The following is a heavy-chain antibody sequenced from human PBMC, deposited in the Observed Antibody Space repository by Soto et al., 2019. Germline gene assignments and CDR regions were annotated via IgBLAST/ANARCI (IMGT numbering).Heavy chain of an antibody. CDR1: GFTFTSPA. CDR3: AAVPSYYGDSLFDY. CDR2: IVVGSGNT. J-gene: IGHJ4*02. Sequence: GASVKVSCKASGFTFTSPAMQWVRQARGQRLEWIGWIVVGSGNTNYAQKFQERVTITRDMSTSTAYMELSSLRSEDTAVYYCAAVPSYYGDSLFDYWGQGTLVTVSS. D-gene: IGHD4-17*01. V-gene: IGHV1-58*02.